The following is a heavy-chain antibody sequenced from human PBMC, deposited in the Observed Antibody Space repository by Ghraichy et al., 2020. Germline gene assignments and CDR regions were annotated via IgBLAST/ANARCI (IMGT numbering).Heavy chain of an antibody. CDR1: GFTFSNYA. J-gene: IGHJ4*02. CDR2: ISGSGADT. D-gene: IGHD1-1*01. V-gene: IGHV3-23*01. Sequence: GGSLRLSCAASGFTFSNYAMTWVRQAPGKGLEWVSAISGSGADTSHADSVKGRFTLSRDNSKNTLYLQMNSLRVEDTAVYYCAKALWPGGTNDLDSWGQGTLVTVSS. CDR3: AKALWPGGTNDLDS.